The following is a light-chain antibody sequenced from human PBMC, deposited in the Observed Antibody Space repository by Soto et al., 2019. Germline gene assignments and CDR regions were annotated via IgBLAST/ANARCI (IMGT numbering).Light chain of an antibody. CDR2: AAS. Sequence: TVMTQSPVTLSVSPWDTATLSCRASQRVSNHFAWYQQKPGQAPRLLIYAASTRATGIPARFSGSGSGTEFTLTISSLQSEDFAVYYCQQYNNWPRWTFGQGIKVDVK. CDR3: QQYNNWPRWT. V-gene: IGKV3-15*01. J-gene: IGKJ1*01. CDR1: QRVSNH.